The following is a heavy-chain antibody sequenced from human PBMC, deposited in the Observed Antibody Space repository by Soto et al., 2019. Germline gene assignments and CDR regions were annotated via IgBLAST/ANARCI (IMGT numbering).Heavy chain of an antibody. CDR3: ARGYKSRPDYYMDV. D-gene: IGHD1-1*01. J-gene: IGHJ6*03. V-gene: IGHV4-34*01. Sequence: SETLSLTCAVYGGSFSGYYWSWIRQPPGKGLEWIGEINHSGSTNYNPSLKSRVTISVDTSKNQFSLKLSSVTAADTAVYYCARGYKSRPDYYMDVWGKGTTVTVSS. CDR2: INHSGST. CDR1: GGSFSGYY.